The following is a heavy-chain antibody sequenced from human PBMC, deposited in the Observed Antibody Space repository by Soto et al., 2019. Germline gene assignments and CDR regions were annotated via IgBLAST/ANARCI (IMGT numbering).Heavy chain of an antibody. J-gene: IGHJ4*02. D-gene: IGHD3-3*01. CDR1: GGSISSYY. Sequence: SETLSLTCTVSGGSISSYYWSWIRQPPGKGLEWIGYIYYSGSTNYNPSLKSRVTISVDTSKNQFSLKLSSVTAADTAVYYCARGRQPVSDFWSGGSFDYWGQGTLVTVSS. V-gene: IGHV4-59*01. CDR3: ARGRQPVSDFWSGGSFDY. CDR2: IYYSGST.